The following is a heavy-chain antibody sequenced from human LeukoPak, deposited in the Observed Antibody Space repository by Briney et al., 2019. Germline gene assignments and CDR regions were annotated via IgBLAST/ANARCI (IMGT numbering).Heavy chain of an antibody. V-gene: IGHV3-13*01. Sequence: PGGSLRLSCAVSGFTFSSYDMHWVRQPTGKGLEWVSAIGTLGDTDYPDSLKGRFTISRENAKNSLYLQMNNLRAGDTAVYYCARGRNSNYYDSSGYYPYWGQGTLVTVSS. CDR3: ARGRNSNYYDSSGYYPY. CDR2: IGTLGDT. J-gene: IGHJ4*02. CDR1: GFTFSSYD. D-gene: IGHD3-22*01.